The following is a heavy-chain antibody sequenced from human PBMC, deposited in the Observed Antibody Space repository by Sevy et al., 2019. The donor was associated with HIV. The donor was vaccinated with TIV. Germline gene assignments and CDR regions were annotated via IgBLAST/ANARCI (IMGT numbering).Heavy chain of an antibody. D-gene: IGHD4-17*01. CDR2: IRYDGSTT. J-gene: IGHJ6*02. Sequence: GGSLRLSCTASGFDFRNYDMHWVRQAPDKGLQWLTFIRYDGSTTYYADSVRGRFTISRDNSKNTLFLQMNSLRREDTAVYYCVKGPHPAVTTSYAMDVWGQGTTVTVSS. CDR1: GFDFRNYD. CDR3: VKGPHPAVTTSYAMDV. V-gene: IGHV3-30*02.